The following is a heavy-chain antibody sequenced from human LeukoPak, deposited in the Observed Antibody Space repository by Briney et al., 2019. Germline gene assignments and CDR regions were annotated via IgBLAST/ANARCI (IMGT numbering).Heavy chain of an antibody. CDR2: IYYSGST. D-gene: IGHD1-26*01. CDR1: GGSISSYY. J-gene: IGHJ6*02. V-gene: IGHV4-59*01. CDR3: ARDRSEWELLLGDYYYGMDV. Sequence: PSETLSLTCTVSGGSISSYYWSWIRQPPGKGLEWIGYIYYSGSTNYNPSLKSRVTISVDTSKNQFSLKLSSVTAADTAVYYCARDRSEWELLLGDYYYGMDVWGQGTTVTVSS.